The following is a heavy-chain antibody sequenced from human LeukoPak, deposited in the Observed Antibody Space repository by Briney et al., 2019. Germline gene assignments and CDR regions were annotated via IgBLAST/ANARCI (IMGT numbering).Heavy chain of an antibody. Sequence: GGSLRLSCAASGFTFSTYGMHWVRQAPGKGLEWVAVVSYDGSKYYADSVKGRFTISRDNSKNTLYLQMSSLRAEDTAVYYCAKDLNRGLPDYWGQGTLVTVSS. J-gene: IGHJ4*02. CDR3: AKDLNRGLPDY. D-gene: IGHD2-21*01. CDR1: GFTFSTYG. V-gene: IGHV3-30*18. CDR2: VSYDGSK.